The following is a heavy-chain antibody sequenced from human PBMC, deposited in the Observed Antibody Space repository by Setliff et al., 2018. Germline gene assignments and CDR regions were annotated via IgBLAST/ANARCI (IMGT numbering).Heavy chain of an antibody. J-gene: IGHJ4*02. CDR3: ATYTVGEGGRGH. V-gene: IGHV4-59*01. D-gene: IGHD3-10*01. CDR1: GYSMSNYH. Sequence: PSETLSLTCTVSGYSMSNYHWSWIRQPPGKGLEWIGYIFDNGNTYYNPSLKSRVTISVDTSKNQFSLKLPSVTAADTAMYYCATYTVGEGGRGHWGQGVLVTVSS. CDR2: IFDNGNT.